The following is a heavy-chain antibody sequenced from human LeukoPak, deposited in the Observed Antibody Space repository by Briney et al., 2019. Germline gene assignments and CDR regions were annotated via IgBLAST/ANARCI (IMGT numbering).Heavy chain of an antibody. CDR3: ARALHYYDSSGYYLVFAFDI. J-gene: IGHJ3*02. Sequence: ASVKVSCKVSGYTLTELSMNWVRQAPGQGLEWMGWISAYNGNTNYAQKLQGRVTMTTDTSTSTAYMELRSLRSDDTAVYYCARALHYYDSSGYYLVFAFDIWGQGTMVTVSS. V-gene: IGHV1-18*01. CDR1: GYTLTELS. D-gene: IGHD3-22*01. CDR2: ISAYNGNT.